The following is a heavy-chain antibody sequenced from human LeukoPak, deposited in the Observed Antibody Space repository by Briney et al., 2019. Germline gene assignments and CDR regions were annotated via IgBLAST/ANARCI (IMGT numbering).Heavy chain of an antibody. CDR2: IYPGDSDT. J-gene: IGHJ4*02. CDR3: ARRGYSYGHGGGFFDY. D-gene: IGHD5-18*01. CDR1: GYSFTSYW. Sequence: GESLKISCKGSGYSFTSYWIGWVRQMPGKGLEWMGIIYPGDSDTRYSPSFQGQVTISADKSISTAYLQWSSLKASDTAMYDCARRGYSYGHGGGFFDYWGQGTLVTVSS. V-gene: IGHV5-51*01.